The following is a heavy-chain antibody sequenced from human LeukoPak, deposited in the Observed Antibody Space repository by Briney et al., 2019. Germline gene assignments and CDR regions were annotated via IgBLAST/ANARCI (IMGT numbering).Heavy chain of an antibody. Sequence: SGTLSLTCAVSGGSISSSNWWSWVRQPPGQGLEWIGEINHSGSTNSNPSLKSRVTISVDTSKNQFSLKLSSVTAADTAMYYCARRLLGYCSGGSCYSGYFQHWGQGTLVTVSS. J-gene: IGHJ1*01. CDR2: INHSGST. D-gene: IGHD2-15*01. CDR3: ARRLLGYCSGGSCYSGYFQH. CDR1: GGSISSSNW. V-gene: IGHV4-4*02.